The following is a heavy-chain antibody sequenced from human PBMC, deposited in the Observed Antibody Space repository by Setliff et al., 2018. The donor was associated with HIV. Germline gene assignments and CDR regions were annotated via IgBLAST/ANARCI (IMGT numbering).Heavy chain of an antibody. J-gene: IGHJ5*02. CDR3: AAATTLLSPRA. D-gene: IGHD2-15*01. V-gene: IGHV4-34*12. Sequence: SETLSLTCTIYGGSFSGNHWSWIRQSPGNGLEWIGEVLYSGSTYYNPSLKSRVTISVDTAKNQFSLKLSSVTAADTAVYYCAAATTLLSPRAWGQGTLVTVSS. CDR2: VLYSGST. CDR1: GGSFSGNH.